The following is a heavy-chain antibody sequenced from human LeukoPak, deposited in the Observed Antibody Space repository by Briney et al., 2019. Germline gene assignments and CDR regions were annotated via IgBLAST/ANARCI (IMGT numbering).Heavy chain of an antibody. V-gene: IGHV4-34*01. CDR1: GGSFSGYY. CDR2: IYHSGST. J-gene: IGHJ4*02. CDR3: ARGKARYYFDY. Sequence: PSGTLSLSCAVSGGSFSGYYWSWIRQPPGKGLEWVGEIYHSGSTNYKPSLKRRVTISVDTSKNQFSLKMSSVTAARTAVYYCARGKARYYFDYWGQGTLVTVSS. D-gene: IGHD4-17*01.